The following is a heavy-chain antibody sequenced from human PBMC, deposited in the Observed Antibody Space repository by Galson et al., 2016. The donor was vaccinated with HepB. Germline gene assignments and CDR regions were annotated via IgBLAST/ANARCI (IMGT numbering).Heavy chain of an antibody. CDR2: IYPGDSDT. Sequence: QSGAEVKKPGESLKISCKTFGYSFTNYWIGWVRQMPGKGLEWMGIIYPGDSDTRYSPSFQGPVTISADRSISTAYLQWSSLKASDTAMYYCARQGDSGWSPLDSWGQGTLVTVSS. J-gene: IGHJ4*02. D-gene: IGHD6-19*01. CDR3: ARQGDSGWSPLDS. V-gene: IGHV5-51*01. CDR1: GYSFTNYW.